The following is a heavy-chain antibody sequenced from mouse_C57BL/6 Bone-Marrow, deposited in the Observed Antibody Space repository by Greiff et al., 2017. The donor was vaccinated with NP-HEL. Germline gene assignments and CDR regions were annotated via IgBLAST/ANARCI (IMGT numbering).Heavy chain of an antibody. J-gene: IGHJ2*01. CDR2: ISSGGSYT. V-gene: IGHV5-6*02. CDR1: GFTFSSYG. Sequence: DVMLVESGGDLVKPGGSLKLSCAASGFTFSSYGMSWVRQTPDKRLEWVATISSGGSYTYYPDSVKGRFTISRDNAKNTLYLQMRSLKSEDTAMYYCARHYYSNDFDYWGQGTTLAVSS. CDR3: ARHYYSNDFDY. D-gene: IGHD2-5*01.